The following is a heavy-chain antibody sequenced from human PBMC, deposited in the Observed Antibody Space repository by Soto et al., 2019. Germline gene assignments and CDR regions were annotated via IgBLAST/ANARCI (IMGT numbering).Heavy chain of an antibody. CDR3: AIWDYYYYGMDV. CDR1: GGSFSGYY. J-gene: IGHJ6*02. V-gene: IGHV4-34*01. CDR2: INHSGST. Sequence: PSETLSLTCAVYGGSFSGYYWSWIRQPPGKGLEWIGEINHSGSTNYNPSLKSRVTISVDTSKNQFSLKLSSVTAADTAVYYCAIWDYYYYGMDVWGQGTTVTVS. D-gene: IGHD3-16*01.